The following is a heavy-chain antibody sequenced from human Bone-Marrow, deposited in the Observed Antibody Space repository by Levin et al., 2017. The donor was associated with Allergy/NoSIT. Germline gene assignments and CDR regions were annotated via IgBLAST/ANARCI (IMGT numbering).Heavy chain of an antibody. CDR3: AKDQYGIPLKYYYYGMDV. V-gene: IGHV3-30*18. J-gene: IGHJ6*02. CDR1: GFTFSSYG. CDR2: ISYDESSK. D-gene: IGHD1-14*01. Sequence: GGSLRLSCAASGFTFSSYGIHWVRQAPGKGLEWVAVISYDESSKYYAESVKGRFTVSRDNSKNTLYLQMNSLRAEDTAVYYCAKDQYGIPLKYYYYGMDVWGQGTTVTVSS.